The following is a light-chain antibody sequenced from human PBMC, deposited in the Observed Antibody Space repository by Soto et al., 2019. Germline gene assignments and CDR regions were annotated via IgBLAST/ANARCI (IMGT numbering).Light chain of an antibody. CDR3: LCYITYPWT. CDR1: QSISSW. J-gene: IGKJ1*01. Sequence: DIQMTQSPSTLSASVGDRVTITCRASQSISSWLAWYQQKPGKAPKLLIYDASTLQSGVPSRFSGSGSGTGFSLTISSLQPEDFATYYCLCYITYPWTFGQGTKVDIK. CDR2: DAS. V-gene: IGKV1-5*01.